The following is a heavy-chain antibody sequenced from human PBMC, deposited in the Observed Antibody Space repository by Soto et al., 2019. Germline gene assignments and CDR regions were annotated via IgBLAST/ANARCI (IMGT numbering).Heavy chain of an antibody. Sequence: SETLSLTCSVSGGSVSSGTFYWSWIRQPPGRGLEWIGYINYLGSTNYNPSLKSRVTISVDTSKTQFSLKASSVTAADTAVYYCARGKGSNYYYGMDVWGQGTTVTVSS. CDR2: INYLGST. V-gene: IGHV4-61*01. J-gene: IGHJ6*02. CDR3: ARGKGSNYYYGMDV. CDR1: GGSVSSGTFY. D-gene: IGHD4-4*01.